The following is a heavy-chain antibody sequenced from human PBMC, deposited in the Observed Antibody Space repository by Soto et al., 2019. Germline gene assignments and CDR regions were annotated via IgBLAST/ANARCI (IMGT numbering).Heavy chain of an antibody. Sequence: QVQLVQSGAEVKKPGSSVKVSCKASGGTFSSYNISWVRQAPGQGLEWMGRIIPILGIANYAKKFQGRFTITADKSSSTAYRERGSLRSEDTAVYYCARGHDGSGCYSLWFDPWGQGTLVTVSS. V-gene: IGHV1-69*02. CDR3: ARGHDGSGCYSLWFDP. D-gene: IGHD3-10*01. CDR1: GGTFSSYN. CDR2: IIPILGIA. J-gene: IGHJ5*02.